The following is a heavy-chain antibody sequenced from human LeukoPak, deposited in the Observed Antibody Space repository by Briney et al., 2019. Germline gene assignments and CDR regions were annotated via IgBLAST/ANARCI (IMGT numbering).Heavy chain of an antibody. J-gene: IGHJ4*02. CDR1: GFTFSTYW. CDR3: ARGHGGNYFDS. V-gene: IGHV3-74*01. Sequence: GGSLRLSCAASGFTFSTYWMHWVRQAPGKGLVWVSRINKDGSSTSYAESVQGRFTISRDNAKNSLYLQMNSLRDEDTAVYYCARGHGGNYFDSWGQGTLVTVSS. D-gene: IGHD4-23*01. CDR2: INKDGSST.